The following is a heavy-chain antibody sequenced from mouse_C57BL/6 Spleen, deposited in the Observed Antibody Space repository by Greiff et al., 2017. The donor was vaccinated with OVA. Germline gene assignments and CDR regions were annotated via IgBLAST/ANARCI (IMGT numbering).Heavy chain of an antibody. Sequence: VKVVESGAELVKPGASVKMSCKASGYTFTTYPIEWMKQNHGKSLEWIGNFHPYNDDTKYNEKFKGKATLTVEKSSSTVYLELSRLTSDDSAVYYCARGGLEDAMDYWGQGTSVTVSS. J-gene: IGHJ4*01. CDR3: ARGGLEDAMDY. V-gene: IGHV1-47*01. D-gene: IGHD2-2*01. CDR2: FHPYNDDT. CDR1: GYTFTTYP.